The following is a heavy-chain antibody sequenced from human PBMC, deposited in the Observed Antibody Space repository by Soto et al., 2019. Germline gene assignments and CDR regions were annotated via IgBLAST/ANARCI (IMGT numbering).Heavy chain of an antibody. D-gene: IGHD4-17*01. CDR2: ISSSGSSI. CDR3: AKYSGERRAHAFDI. J-gene: IGHJ3*02. V-gene: IGHV3-23*01. Sequence: SLRLSFAASGFTFSSYSMNWVRQAPGKGLEWVSSISSSGSSIYYADSVKGRFTISRDNSKNTLYLQMNSLRAEDTAVYYCAKYSGERRAHAFDIWGQGTMVTVS. CDR1: GFTFSSYS.